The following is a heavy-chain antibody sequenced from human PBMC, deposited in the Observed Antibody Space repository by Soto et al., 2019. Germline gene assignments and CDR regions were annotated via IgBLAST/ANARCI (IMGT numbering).Heavy chain of an antibody. CDR3: ARELRSYSGAYSDH. V-gene: IGHV3-33*05. D-gene: IGHD1-26*01. Sequence: PGGSLRLSCVGSGFTFKNYGMHWFRQAPGKGLEWLAVVSYDGTKTMYTDSVKGRISISRDNARNTLFLQMDSLTAEDTALYYCARELRSYSGAYSDHWGQGTPVTVSS. J-gene: IGHJ4*02. CDR1: GFTFKNYG. CDR2: VSYDGTKT.